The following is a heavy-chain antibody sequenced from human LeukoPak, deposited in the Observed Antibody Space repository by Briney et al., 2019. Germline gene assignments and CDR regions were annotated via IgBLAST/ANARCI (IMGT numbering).Heavy chain of an antibody. CDR1: GFIFSSYS. V-gene: IGHV3-21*01. CDR2: ISTSSSYI. Sequence: GGSLRLSCAASGFIFSSYSMSWVRQAPGKGLEWVSSISTSSSYIYYADSVKGRFTISRDNAKNSLYLQMNSLRAEDTAVYYCARDIYYEAWFDPWGQGTLVTVSS. D-gene: IGHD3-22*01. J-gene: IGHJ5*02. CDR3: ARDIYYEAWFDP.